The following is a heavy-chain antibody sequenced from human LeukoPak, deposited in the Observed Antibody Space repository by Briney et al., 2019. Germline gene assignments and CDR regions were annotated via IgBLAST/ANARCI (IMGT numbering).Heavy chain of an antibody. Sequence: QPGGSLRLSCAASGFTFSSYGMHWVRQAPGKGLEWVAVISYDGSNKYYADSVKGRFTISRDNAKNSLYLQMNSLRAEDMALYYCAKDQIAVPSLAFDIWGQGTMVTVSS. CDR2: ISYDGSNK. CDR3: AKDQIAVPSLAFDI. CDR1: GFTFSSYG. D-gene: IGHD6-19*01. J-gene: IGHJ3*02. V-gene: IGHV3-30*18.